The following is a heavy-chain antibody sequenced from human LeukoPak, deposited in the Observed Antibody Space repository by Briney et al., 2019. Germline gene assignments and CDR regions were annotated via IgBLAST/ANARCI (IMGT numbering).Heavy chain of an antibody. CDR3: ARLGLEVGGPNWFDP. CDR1: GFIFSSNW. Sequence: TGGSLRLSCAAPGFIFSSNWMGWVRQAPGKGLEWVAHIKRDGSQEYYLDSVKGRFTISRDNAKNSLYLQMNSLRVEDTAVYYCARLGLEVGGPNWFDPWGQGTLVTVSS. J-gene: IGHJ5*02. CDR2: IKRDGSQE. D-gene: IGHD1-1*01. V-gene: IGHV3-7*01.